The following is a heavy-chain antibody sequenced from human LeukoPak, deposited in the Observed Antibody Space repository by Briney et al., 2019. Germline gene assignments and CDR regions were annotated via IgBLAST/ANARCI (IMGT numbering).Heavy chain of an antibody. D-gene: IGHD2-8*01. V-gene: IGHV3-33*01. Sequence: PGGSLRLSCAASGFTFSSYGMHWVRQAPGKGLEWVAVIWYDGSNKYYADSVKGRFTISRDNSKNTLYLQMNSLRDEDTAVYYCTRDRVCNTFDYWGQGTLVTVSS. J-gene: IGHJ4*02. CDR3: TRDRVCNTFDY. CDR2: IWYDGSNK. CDR1: GFTFSSYG.